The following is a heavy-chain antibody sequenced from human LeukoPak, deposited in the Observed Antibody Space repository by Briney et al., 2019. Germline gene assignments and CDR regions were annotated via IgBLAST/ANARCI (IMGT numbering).Heavy chain of an antibody. CDR1: GGSISSYY. D-gene: IGHD1-26*01. V-gene: IGHV4-59*08. Sequence: PSETLSLTCTVSGGSISSYYWSWIRQPPGKGLEWIGYIYYSGSTNYNPSLKSRVTISVDTSKNQFSLKLSFVTAADTAVYYCARHAGGSYWGYYFDYWGQGTLVTVSS. CDR2: IYYSGST. J-gene: IGHJ4*02. CDR3: ARHAGGSYWGYYFDY.